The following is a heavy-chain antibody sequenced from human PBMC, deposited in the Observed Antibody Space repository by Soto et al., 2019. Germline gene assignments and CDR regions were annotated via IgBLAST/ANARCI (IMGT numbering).Heavy chain of an antibody. CDR2: IFYNGGT. V-gene: IGHV4-59*08. CDR1: GGSISPYC. CDR3: ARYHSSGFYGDY. Sequence: QVQLQGSGPGLVKPSETLSLTCTVSGGSISPYCWSWIRQPPGKGLEWVGYIFYNGGTNYNPSLKSRVTISVDTSKNQFSLKLTSVTAADTAVYYCARYHSSGFYGDYWGQGTLVTVSS. J-gene: IGHJ4*02. D-gene: IGHD6-19*01.